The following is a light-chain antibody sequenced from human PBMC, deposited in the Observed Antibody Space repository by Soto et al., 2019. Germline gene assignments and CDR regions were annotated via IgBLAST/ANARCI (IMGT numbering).Light chain of an antibody. V-gene: IGKV1-33*01. CDR2: DAS. J-gene: IGKJ5*01. CDR3: QQYESLPLI. Sequence: DIQMTQSPSSLSASVGDRVTITFQASQDINKNLIWYQQKPGKAPKLLIYDASDLETGVPSRFSGSGSGTGFTFTISSLQPEDFATYYCQQYESLPLIFGQGTRLEIK. CDR1: QDINKN.